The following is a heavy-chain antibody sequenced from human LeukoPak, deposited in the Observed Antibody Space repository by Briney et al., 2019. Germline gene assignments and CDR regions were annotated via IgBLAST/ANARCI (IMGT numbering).Heavy chain of an antibody. CDR1: GNYW. CDR2: INSDGSWT. J-gene: IGHJ4*02. D-gene: IGHD6-13*01. V-gene: IGHV3-74*01. Sequence: PGGSLRLSCAASGNYWMHWVRQAPGKGLVWVSHINSDGSWTSYADSVRGRFTISRDDAKNTMYLQMNSLRAEDTAMYYCVRGSPGYSSSWHAYWGQGTLVTVSS. CDR3: VRGSPGYSSSWHAY.